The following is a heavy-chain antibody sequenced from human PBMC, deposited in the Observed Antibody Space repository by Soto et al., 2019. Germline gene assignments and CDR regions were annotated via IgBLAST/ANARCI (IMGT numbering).Heavy chain of an antibody. CDR3: ASSYGSGYRAFDY. CDR2: INPILSMS. V-gene: IGHV1-69*02. CDR1: GDTFTFYS. J-gene: IGHJ4*02. Sequence: QVQLVQSGAAVKRTGSSVKVSCKASGDTFTFYSINWVRQAPGLGLEWMGRINPILSMSNYAQRFQGRVTMTADKSTSTAYMELSSLRSEDTAIYDCASSYGSGYRAFDYWGQGALVTVSS. D-gene: IGHD3-10*01.